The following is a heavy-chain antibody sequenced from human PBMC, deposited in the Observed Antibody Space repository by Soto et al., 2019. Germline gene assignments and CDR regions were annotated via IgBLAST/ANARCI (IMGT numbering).Heavy chain of an antibody. V-gene: IGHV1-46*01. CDR1: GYTFTSYY. D-gene: IGHD6-13*01. CDR3: AMAVRLLYSSSWYWGY. Sequence: ASVKVSCKASGYTFTSYYMHWVRQAPGQGLEWMGIINPSCGSTSYAQKFQGRVTMTRDTSTSTVYMELSSLRSEDTAVYYCAMAVRLLYSSSWYWGYWGQGTLGAVSS. CDR2: INPSCGST. J-gene: IGHJ4*02.